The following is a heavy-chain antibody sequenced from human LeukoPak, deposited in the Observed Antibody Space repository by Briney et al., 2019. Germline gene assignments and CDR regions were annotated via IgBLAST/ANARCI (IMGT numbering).Heavy chain of an antibody. D-gene: IGHD2-2*01. Sequence: AGGSLRLSCEGSGFTFSDYWMGWVRQAPGKGLEWVANINPAGRDTYYVDSVKGRFTISRDNVKKSTFLQMNSLRVEEPAFYHCVRWGVTAGMQDWGQGTLVTVSS. CDR3: VRWGVTAGMQD. V-gene: IGHV3-7*01. CDR2: INPAGRDT. CDR1: GFTFSDYW. J-gene: IGHJ4*02.